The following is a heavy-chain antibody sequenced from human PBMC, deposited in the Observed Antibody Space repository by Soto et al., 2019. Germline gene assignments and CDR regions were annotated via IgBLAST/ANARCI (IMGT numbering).Heavy chain of an antibody. CDR2: ISSSSSYI. J-gene: IGHJ5*02. D-gene: IGHD2-15*01. CDR3: ARDPTVGGYCSGGSSYSPNWFDP. V-gene: IGHV3-21*01. Sequence: GGSLRLSCAASGFTFSSYSMNWVRQAPGKGLEWVSSISSSSSYIYYADSVKGRFTISRDNAKNSLYLQMNNLKAEDTAVYYCARDPTVGGYCSGGSSYSPNWFDPWGQGTLVTVSS. CDR1: GFTFSSYS.